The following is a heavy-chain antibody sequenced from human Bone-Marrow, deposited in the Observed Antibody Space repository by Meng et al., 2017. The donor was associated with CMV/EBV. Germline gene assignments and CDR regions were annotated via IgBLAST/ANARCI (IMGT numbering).Heavy chain of an antibody. CDR3: ARGCSSTSCYFYYYYGMDV. Sequence: GESLKISCAASGFTFSSYEMNWVRQAPGKGLEWVSYISSSGSTIYYADSVKGRFTISRDNAKNSLYLQMNSLRAEDTAVYYCARGCSSTSCYFYYYYGMDVWGQGTTVTFSS. D-gene: IGHD2-2*01. V-gene: IGHV3-48*03. CDR2: ISSSGSTI. CDR1: GFTFSSYE. J-gene: IGHJ6*02.